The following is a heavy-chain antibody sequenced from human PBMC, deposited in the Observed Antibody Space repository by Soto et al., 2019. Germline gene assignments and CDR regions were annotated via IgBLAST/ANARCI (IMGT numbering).Heavy chain of an antibody. CDR3: ARSIKFGGVIYWFDP. D-gene: IGHD3-16*01. V-gene: IGHV3-66*01. CDR1: GFTVSSNY. Sequence: EVQLVESGGGLVQPGGSLRLSCAASGFTVSSNYMSWVRQAPGKGLEWVSVIYSGGSTYYADSVKGRFTISRDNSKNPRYLQMNSLRAEDTAVYYCARSIKFGGVIYWFDPWGQGTLVTVSS. J-gene: IGHJ5*02. CDR2: IYSGGST.